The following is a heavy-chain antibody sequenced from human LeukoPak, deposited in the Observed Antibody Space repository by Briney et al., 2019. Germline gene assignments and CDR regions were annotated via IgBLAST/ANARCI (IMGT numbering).Heavy chain of an antibody. D-gene: IGHD1-26*01. CDR3: ARNREVGATFEYYFDY. V-gene: IGHV3-33*01. CDR1: GFTFSRYG. CDR2: IWSDGNNK. Sequence: PGGSLRLSCAASGFTFSRYGMHWVRQAPGKGLEWVPVIWSDGNNKYYADSVKGRFTISRDNSKNTLFLQMNSLRAEDTAVYYCARNREVGATFEYYFDYWGQGTLVTVSS. J-gene: IGHJ4*02.